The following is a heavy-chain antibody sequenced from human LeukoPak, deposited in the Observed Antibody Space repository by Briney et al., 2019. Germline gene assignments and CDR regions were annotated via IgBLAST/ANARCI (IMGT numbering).Heavy chain of an antibody. CDR3: AKAYYYDSSGYSDTIFDY. V-gene: IGHV3-23*01. J-gene: IGHJ4*02. D-gene: IGHD3-22*01. CDR1: GFTFSSYA. CDR2: ISGSGGST. Sequence: GGSLRLSCAASGFTFSSYAMSWVRQAPGKGLEWVSAISGSGGSTYYADSVKGRFTISRDNSKNTLYLQMNSLSAEDTAVYYCAKAYYYDSSGYSDTIFDYWGQGTLVTVSS.